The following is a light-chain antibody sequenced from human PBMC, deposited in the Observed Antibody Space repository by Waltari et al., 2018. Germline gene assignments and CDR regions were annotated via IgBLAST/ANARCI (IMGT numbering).Light chain of an antibody. V-gene: IGLV2-14*03. CDR1: SIAIGHYDY. J-gene: IGLJ2*01. CDR3: SSYSGTNTRVI. Sequence: QSALTQPASVSGSPGQSIIISRTGTSIAIGHYDYVSWYQKQQGKAPKWMIYDVIHRPSGVSNRFSGSKSGNTASLIISGLQSEDEGDYYCSSYSGTNTRVIFGGGTKLTVL. CDR2: DVI.